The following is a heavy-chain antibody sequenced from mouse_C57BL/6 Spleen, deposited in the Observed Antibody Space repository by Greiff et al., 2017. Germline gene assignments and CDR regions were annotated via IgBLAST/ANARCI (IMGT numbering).Heavy chain of an antibody. V-gene: IGHV5-17*01. Sequence: EVKLVESGGGLVKPGGSLKLSCAASGFTFSDYGMHWVRQAPEQGLEWVAYISSGSSTIYYADTVKGRFTISRDNAKNTLFLQMTSLRSADTAMYYCARADYYYGSSYWYFDVWGTGTTVTVSS. D-gene: IGHD1-1*01. CDR3: ARADYYYGSSYWYFDV. CDR1: GFTFSDYG. J-gene: IGHJ1*03. CDR2: ISSGSSTI.